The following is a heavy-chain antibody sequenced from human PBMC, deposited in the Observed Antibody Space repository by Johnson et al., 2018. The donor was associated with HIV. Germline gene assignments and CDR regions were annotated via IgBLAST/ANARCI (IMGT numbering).Heavy chain of an antibody. CDR1: GFTFSDYY. V-gene: IGHV3-11*04. CDR2: ISSSGSTI. CDR3: ARDYREANAFDI. Sequence: QMQLVESGGGVVRPGGSLRLSCAASGFTFSDYYMSWIRQAPGKGLEWVSYISSSGSTIYYADSVKGRFTISRDNAKNSLYLQMNSLRAEDTAVYYCARDYREANAFDIWGQGTMVTVSS. D-gene: IGHD1-26*01. J-gene: IGHJ3*02.